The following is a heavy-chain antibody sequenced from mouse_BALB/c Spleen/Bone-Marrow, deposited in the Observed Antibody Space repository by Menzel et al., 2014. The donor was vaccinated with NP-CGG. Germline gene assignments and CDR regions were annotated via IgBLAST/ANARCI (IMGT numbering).Heavy chain of an antibody. CDR1: GFTFTGYY. J-gene: IGHJ4*01. CDR2: IRNKAYGYTT. Sequence: EVMLVESGGGLVQPGGSLRPSCTTSGFTFTGYYMSWVRQPPGKALEWLAFIRNKAYGYTTEYSASVRGRFTISRDNPQSILYLQMNTLRAEDSATYYCARFPMDYWGQGTSVTVSS. CDR3: ARFPMDY. V-gene: IGHV7-3*02.